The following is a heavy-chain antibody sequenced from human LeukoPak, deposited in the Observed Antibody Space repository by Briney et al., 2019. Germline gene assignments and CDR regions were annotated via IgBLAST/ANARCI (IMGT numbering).Heavy chain of an antibody. D-gene: IGHD3-22*01. CDR1: GYTFTSYY. Sequence: ASVKVSCKASGYTFTSYYMHWVRQAPGQGLEWMGIINPSGGSTSYAQKFQGRVTMTRDTSTSTAYMELRSLRSDDTAVYYCARGWYDSSGYYYGIDDYYYYMDVWGKGTTVTVSS. V-gene: IGHV1-46*01. CDR3: ARGWYDSSGYYYGIDDYYYYMDV. CDR2: INPSGGST. J-gene: IGHJ6*03.